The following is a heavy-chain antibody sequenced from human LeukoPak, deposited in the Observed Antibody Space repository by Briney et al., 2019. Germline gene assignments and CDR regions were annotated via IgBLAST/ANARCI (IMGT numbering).Heavy chain of an antibody. CDR1: GYTFTSYT. J-gene: IGHJ3*01. CDR2: ISVGRGDS. CDR3: ARERGIRDAFDF. V-gene: IGHV1-3*03. Sequence: ASVEVSCKASGYTFTSYTIHWVRQAPGQSLGWMGWISVGRGDSKCSQEFQGRVTLTRDTSATTAYLEVGSLRPEDMAVYYCARERGIRDAFDFWGQGTMVTVSS. D-gene: IGHD1-14*01.